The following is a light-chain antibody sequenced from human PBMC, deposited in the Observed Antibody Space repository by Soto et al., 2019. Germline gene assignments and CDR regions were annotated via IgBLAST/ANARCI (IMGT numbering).Light chain of an antibody. V-gene: IGLV2-11*01. CDR3: CSYAGSYTYV. J-gene: IGLJ1*01. CDR2: DVS. CDR1: SSDVGGYNY. Sequence: QSVLTQPRSVSGSPGQSVTISCTGTSSDVGGYNYVSWYQQHPGKAPKLMIYDVSKRPSGVPDRFSGSKSGNTASLTISGLQAEDEADYYCCSYAGSYTYVFGTVTKLPVL.